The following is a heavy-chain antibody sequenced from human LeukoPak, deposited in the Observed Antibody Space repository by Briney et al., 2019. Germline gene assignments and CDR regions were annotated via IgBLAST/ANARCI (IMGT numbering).Heavy chain of an antibody. CDR2: IYSGGST. CDR1: GFTFSSYW. Sequence: GGSLRLSCAVSGFTFSSYWMTWVRQAPGKGLEWVSVIYSGGSTYYADSVKGRFTISRDNSKNTLYLQMNSLRAEDTAVYYCARRTVTGYYYYGMDVWGQGTTVTVSS. V-gene: IGHV3-53*01. D-gene: IGHD4-17*01. J-gene: IGHJ6*02. CDR3: ARRTVTGYYYYGMDV.